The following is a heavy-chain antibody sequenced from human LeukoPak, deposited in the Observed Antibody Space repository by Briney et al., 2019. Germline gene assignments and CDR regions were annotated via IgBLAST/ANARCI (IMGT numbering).Heavy chain of an antibody. CDR1: GGTFSSYA. CDR3: ATANWNYVASWFDP. D-gene: IGHD1-7*01. Sequence: ASVKVSCKASGGTFSSYAISWVRQAPGQGLEWMGRIIPILGIANYAQKFQGRVTITADKSTSTAYMELSSLRSEDTAVYYCATANWNYVASWFDPWGQGTLVTVSS. J-gene: IGHJ5*02. V-gene: IGHV1-69*04. CDR2: IIPILGIA.